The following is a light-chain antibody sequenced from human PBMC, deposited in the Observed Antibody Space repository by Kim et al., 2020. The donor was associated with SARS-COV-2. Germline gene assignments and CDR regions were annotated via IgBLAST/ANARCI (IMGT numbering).Light chain of an antibody. J-gene: IGLJ2*01. V-gene: IGLV2-14*03. CDR1: SSDVGGYDF. Sequence: GQSITISGTGTSSDVGGYDFVSWYQQHPGKAPKLMIYGVSNRPSGVSNRFSGSKSGNTASLTISGLQAEDEADYYCGSYTSSYTLVFGGGTQLTVL. CDR3: GSYTSSYTLV. CDR2: GVS.